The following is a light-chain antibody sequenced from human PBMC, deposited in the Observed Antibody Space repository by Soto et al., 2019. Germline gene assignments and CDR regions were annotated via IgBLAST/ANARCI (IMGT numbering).Light chain of an antibody. CDR1: QDIKKF. Sequence: DIQLTQSPSSLSASLGDRVTITCRASQDIKKFLAGYQQRPGKVPDLLIYAASTLRSGVPSRFSGNASGTDFSFTISSLQPEDVATYYCQKYDRAPAMFGQGTKVDIK. CDR2: AAS. CDR3: QKYDRAPAM. J-gene: IGKJ1*01. V-gene: IGKV1-27*01.